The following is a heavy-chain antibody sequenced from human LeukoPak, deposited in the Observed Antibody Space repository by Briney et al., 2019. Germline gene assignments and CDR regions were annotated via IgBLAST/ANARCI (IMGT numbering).Heavy chain of an antibody. CDR2: IRSTANGYAT. CDR1: GFTFSGSA. CDR3: TGNYYGSGSYADFDY. V-gene: IGHV3-73*01. Sequence: GGSLRLSCAASGFTFSGSALHWVRQASGKGLEWVGRIRSTANGYATAYAASVKGRFTISRDDSKNTAYLQMDSLKTEDTAVYYCTGNYYGSGSYADFDYWXXXTXVTVS. D-gene: IGHD3-10*01. J-gene: IGHJ4*02.